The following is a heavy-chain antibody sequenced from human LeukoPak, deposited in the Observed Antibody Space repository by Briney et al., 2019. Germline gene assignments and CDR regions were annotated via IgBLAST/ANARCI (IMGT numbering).Heavy chain of an antibody. J-gene: IGHJ5*02. D-gene: IGHD6-19*01. CDR3: ARDLGAGYSSGWYPWFDP. CDR1: GGSISSYY. Sequence: SETLSLTCTVSGGSISSYYWSWIRQPAGKGLEWIGRTYTSGSTNYNPSLKSRVTMSVDTSKNQFSLKLSSVTAADTAVYYCARDLGAGYSSGWYPWFDPWGQGTLVTVSS. CDR2: TYTSGST. V-gene: IGHV4-4*07.